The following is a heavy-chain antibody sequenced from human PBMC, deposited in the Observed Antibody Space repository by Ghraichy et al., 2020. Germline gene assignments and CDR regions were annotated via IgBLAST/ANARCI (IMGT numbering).Heavy chain of an antibody. D-gene: IGHD6-13*01. J-gene: IGHJ2*01. CDR2: ISGTGSVI. V-gene: IGHV3-11*01. CDR1: GFTFSDYY. Sequence: GGSLRLSCAASGFTFSDYYMTWIRQAPGKGLEWVSYISGTGSVIYYADSVKGRFTISRDNAEKSLYLQMNSLRAEDTAVYYCARDRKSWYPTYWYFDLWGRGTLVTVSS. CDR3: ARDRKSWYPTYWYFDL.